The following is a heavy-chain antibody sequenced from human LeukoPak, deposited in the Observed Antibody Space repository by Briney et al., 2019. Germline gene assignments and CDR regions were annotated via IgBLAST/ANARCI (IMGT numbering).Heavy chain of an antibody. CDR3: GRDLGGRGGA. J-gene: IGHJ5*02. CDR1: GFTFSSYA. CDR2: ISTNGGST. V-gene: IGHV3-64*04. Sequence: PGGSLRLSCSASGFTFSSYAMHWVRQAPGKGLEYVSVISTNGGSTYYADSVKGRFTISRDNAKDTLYLQMNSLRPEDTAVYYCGRDLGGRGGAWGQGTLVTVSS. D-gene: IGHD1-26*01.